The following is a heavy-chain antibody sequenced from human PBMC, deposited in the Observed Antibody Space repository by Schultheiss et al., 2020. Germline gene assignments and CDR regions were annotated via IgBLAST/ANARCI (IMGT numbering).Heavy chain of an antibody. Sequence: ASVKVSCKASGYTFTGYYMHWVRQAPGQGLEWMGRINPNSGGTNYAQKFQGRVTITADKSTSTAYMELSSLRSEDTAVYYCARVRSSYGDYWGQGTLVNVSS. V-gene: IGHV1-2*06. CDR2: INPNSGGT. J-gene: IGHJ4*02. CDR1: GYTFTGYY. D-gene: IGHD6-6*01. CDR3: ARVRSSYGDY.